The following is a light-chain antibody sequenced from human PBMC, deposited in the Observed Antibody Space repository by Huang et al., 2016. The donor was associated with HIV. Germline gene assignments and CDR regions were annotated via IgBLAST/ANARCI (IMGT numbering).Light chain of an antibody. CDR3: QQYFSTPRT. Sequence: DIVMTQSPDSLTVSLGARATINCKSSQSILHTSKNRNFLSWFQQKPGQPPTWLMHWGCTREAGVPDRLSGSGSGTDVTLTINGLQAEDVAVYYCQQYFSTPRTFGQGTRVEIK. CDR2: WGC. J-gene: IGKJ1*01. CDR1: QSILHTSKNRNF. V-gene: IGKV4-1*01.